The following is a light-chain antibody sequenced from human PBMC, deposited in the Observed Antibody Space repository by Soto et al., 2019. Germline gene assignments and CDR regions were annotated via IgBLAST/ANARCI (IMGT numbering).Light chain of an antibody. CDR2: DNV. J-gene: IGLJ1*01. CDR1: SSNIGNNF. CDR3: GSWDTSLSLCYV. V-gene: IGLV1-51*01. Sequence: QSVLTQPPSVSAAPGQNVTISCSGTSSNIGNNFVSWYQHLPGTAPKILIYDNVKRPSGIPDRFSGFKSGASATLGITGPQTGDEADYYCGSWDTSLSLCYVFGTGTKLTVL.